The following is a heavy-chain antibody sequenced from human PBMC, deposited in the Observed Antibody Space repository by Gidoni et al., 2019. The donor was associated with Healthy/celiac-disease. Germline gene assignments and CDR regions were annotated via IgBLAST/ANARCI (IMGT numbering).Heavy chain of an antibody. V-gene: IGHV3-23*01. Sequence: EVQLLESGGGLVQPGGSLRLSCAASGFTFSSYAMSWVRQAPGKGLEWVSAISGSGGSTYYADSVKGRFTISRDNSKNTLYLQMNSLRAEDTAVYYCAKGGYCSGGSCAKPVDYWGQGTLVTVSS. D-gene: IGHD2-15*01. CDR3: AKGGYCSGGSCAKPVDY. CDR2: ISGSGGST. CDR1: GFTFSSYA. J-gene: IGHJ4*02.